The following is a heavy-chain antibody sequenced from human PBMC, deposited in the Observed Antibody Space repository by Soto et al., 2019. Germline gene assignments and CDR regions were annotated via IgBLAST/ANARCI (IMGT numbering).Heavy chain of an antibody. CDR2: VANDGSNQ. V-gene: IGHV3-30*03. D-gene: IGHD6-13*01. CDR3: ARSSGGSSWYPPDY. J-gene: IGHJ4*02. CDR1: GFTFSSYG. Sequence: QVQLVESGGGVVQPGRSLRLSCAASGFTFSSYGMQWVRQSPGEGPEWVAIVANDGSNQNYAESVKGRFTISRDNSKTTVFLEMDSLRPEDTAVYYCARSSGGSSWYPPDYWGQGTLVNVSS.